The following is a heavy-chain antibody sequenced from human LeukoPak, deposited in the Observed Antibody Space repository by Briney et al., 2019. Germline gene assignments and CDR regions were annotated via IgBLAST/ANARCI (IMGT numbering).Heavy chain of an antibody. CDR3: ARQEGFSPPYYYYYYMDV. J-gene: IGHJ6*03. CDR1: GGSISSSSYY. V-gene: IGHV4-39*01. D-gene: IGHD3-10*01. Sequence: PSETLSLTCTVSGGSISSSSYYWGWIRQPPGKGLEWIGSIYYSGSTYYNPSLNIRVTISVDTSKNQFSLKLGSVTAADTAVYYCARQEGFSPPYYYYYYMDVWGKGTTVTVSS. CDR2: IYYSGST.